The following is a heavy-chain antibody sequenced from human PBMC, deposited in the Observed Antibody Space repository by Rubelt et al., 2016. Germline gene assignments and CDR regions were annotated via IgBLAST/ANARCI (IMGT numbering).Heavy chain of an antibody. V-gene: IGHV3-48*04. Sequence: EVQLVESGGGLVQPGGSLRLSCAASGFTFSSYSMNWVRQAPGKGLEWVSYISSSSSTIYYADSVKGRFTISRDNAKNSLYLQMNSLRAEDTAVYYCARDDVVYDSSGYYWGQGTLVTVSS. CDR2: ISSSSSTI. J-gene: IGHJ4*02. CDR1: GFTFSSYS. CDR3: ARDDVVYDSSGYY. D-gene: IGHD3-22*01.